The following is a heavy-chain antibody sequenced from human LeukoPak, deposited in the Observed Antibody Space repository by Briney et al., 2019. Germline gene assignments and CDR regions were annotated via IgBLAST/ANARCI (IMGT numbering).Heavy chain of an antibody. J-gene: IGHJ4*02. CDR3: AREGYYNKAPDY. D-gene: IGHD3-22*01. Sequence: SETLSLTCTVSGYSINSSYYWGWIRQPPGKGLEWIGNINHSGSTYFNPSLKSRVTISVDTSKNLFSLKLSSVTAADTAVYYCAREGYYNKAPDYWGQGTLVTVSS. CDR1: GYSINSSYY. V-gene: IGHV4-38-2*02. CDR2: INHSGST.